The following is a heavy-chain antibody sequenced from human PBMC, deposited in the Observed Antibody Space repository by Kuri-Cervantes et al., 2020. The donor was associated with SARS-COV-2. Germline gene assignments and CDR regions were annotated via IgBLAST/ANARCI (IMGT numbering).Heavy chain of an antibody. CDR1: GFTFSSYS. V-gene: IGHV3-21*01. CDR2: ISSSSSYI. J-gene: IGHJ4*02. Sequence: GESLKISCAAPGFTFSSYSMNWVRQAPGKGLEWVSSISSSSSYIYYADSVKGRFTISRDNAKNSLYLQMNSLRAEDTAVYYCARGVGSGWKLFDNWGQGTLVTVSS. CDR3: ARGVGSGWKLFDN. D-gene: IGHD6-19*01.